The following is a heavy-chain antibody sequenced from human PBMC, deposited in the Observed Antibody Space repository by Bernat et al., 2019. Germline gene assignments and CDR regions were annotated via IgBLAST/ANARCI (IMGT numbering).Heavy chain of an antibody. CDR3: ASSIVVVPAAIKVDGYFDL. Sequence: QVQLKESGPGLVKPSETLSLTCTVSGGSISKYYWSWIRQPPGKGLEWIGYIYYSGSTYYNPSLKSRVTISVDTSKNQFSLKLSSVTAADTAVYYCASSIVVVPAAIKVDGYFDLWGRGTLVTVSS. D-gene: IGHD2-2*02. CDR1: GGSISKYY. CDR2: IYYSGST. V-gene: IGHV4-59*04. J-gene: IGHJ2*01.